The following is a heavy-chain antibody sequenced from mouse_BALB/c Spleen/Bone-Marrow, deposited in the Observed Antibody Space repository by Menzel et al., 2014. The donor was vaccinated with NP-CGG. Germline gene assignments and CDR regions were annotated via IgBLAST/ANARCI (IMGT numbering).Heavy chain of an antibody. J-gene: IGHJ2*01. CDR3: TRGAAGCVDY. CDR1: GYTFTNSW. V-gene: IGHV1-7*01. CDR2: INPSTGYT. D-gene: IGHD3-1*01. Sequence: VKLMESGTELAKPGASVKMSCKASGYTFTNSWMHWVKQRPEPGLEWIGYINPSTGYTDYNQKFKDKATLTADKSSSTAYMQQSSLTTEDAAVDYCTRGAAGCVDYWGQGTTLTVSS.